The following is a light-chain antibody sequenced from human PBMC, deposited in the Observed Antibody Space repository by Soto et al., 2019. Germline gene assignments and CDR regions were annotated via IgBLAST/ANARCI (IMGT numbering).Light chain of an antibody. CDR3: QQRQHWPPIT. Sequence: VLAQSPATLSLSTGERATLSCRASQSVSSYLAWYQQTPGQATRLLIYDASNRATGIPARFGGSVSGTDFTLTISSLEPEDFAVYDCQQRQHWPPITFGQGTRLEI. V-gene: IGKV3-11*01. CDR2: DAS. J-gene: IGKJ5*01. CDR1: QSVSSY.